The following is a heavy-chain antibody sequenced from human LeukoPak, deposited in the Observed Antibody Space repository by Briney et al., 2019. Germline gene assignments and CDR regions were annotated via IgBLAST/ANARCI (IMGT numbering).Heavy chain of an antibody. J-gene: IGHJ5*02. CDR3: ARHSGSGSLSRPFDP. D-gene: IGHD3-10*01. V-gene: IGHV4-39*02. CDR1: GDSVTSGGFY. CDR2: VYYTGST. Sequence: SETLSLTCTVSGDSVTSGGFYWDWLRQPPGKRLEWIATVYYTGSTYYNPSLKSRVTISIDTPKNHFSLKLRSVVAPDTAVYYCARHSGSGSLSRPFDPWGQGTLVTVSS.